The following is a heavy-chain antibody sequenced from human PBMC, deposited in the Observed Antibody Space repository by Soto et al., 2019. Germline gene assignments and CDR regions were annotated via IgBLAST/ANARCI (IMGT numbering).Heavy chain of an antibody. J-gene: IGHJ6*02. CDR3: TTRRSIAARYGMDV. Sequence: GGSLRLSCAASGFTFSNAWMNWVRQAPGKGLEWVGRIKSKTDGGTTDYAAPVKGRFTISRDDSKNTLYLQMNSLKTEDTAVYYCTTRRSIAARYGMDVWGQGTTVTVSS. D-gene: IGHD6-6*01. CDR2: IKSKTDGGTT. CDR1: GFTFSNAW. V-gene: IGHV3-15*07.